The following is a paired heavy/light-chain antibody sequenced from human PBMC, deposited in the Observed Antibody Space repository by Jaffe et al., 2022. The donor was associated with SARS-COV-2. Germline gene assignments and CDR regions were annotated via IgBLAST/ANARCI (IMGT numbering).Light chain of an antibody. V-gene: IGKV1-39*01. Sequence: DIQMTQSPSSLSASVGDRVTITCRASQSIGTYVNWYQQKPGKAPNLLIYAASSLQSGVPSRFSGSGSGTDFTLTISSLQPEDFATYYCQQSYSTLWTFGQGTKVEIK. CDR2: AAS. CDR3: QQSYSTLWT. J-gene: IGKJ1*01. CDR1: QSIGTY.
Heavy chain of an antibody. V-gene: IGHV3-30*09. Sequence: QVQLVESGGGVVQPGRSLRLSCAASGFTFSSYAMHWVRQAPGKGLEWVATISYDGSNKFYADSVKGRFAISRDNSKNTLYLQMSSLRVEDTAVFYCVRIRYCSGAGCYNDALHIWGQGTMVTVSS. D-gene: IGHD2-15*01. CDR2: ISYDGSNK. J-gene: IGHJ3*02. CDR1: GFTFSSYA. CDR3: VRIRYCSGAGCYNDALHI.